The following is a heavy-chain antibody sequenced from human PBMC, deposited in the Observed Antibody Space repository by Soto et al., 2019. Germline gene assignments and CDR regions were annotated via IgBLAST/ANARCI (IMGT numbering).Heavy chain of an antibody. CDR1: GGCFSGYY. V-gene: IGHV4-34*01. Sequence: QVQLQQWGAGLLKPSETLSLTCAVYGGCFSGYYWSWIRQPPGKGLEWIGEINHSGSTNYNPSLKSRVTISVDTSKNQFSLKLSSVTAADTAVYYCARGRSGGSCYSVFTSCGLTFDYWGQGTLVTVSS. D-gene: IGHD2-15*01. J-gene: IGHJ4*02. CDR3: ARGRSGGSCYSVFTSCGLTFDY. CDR2: INHSGST.